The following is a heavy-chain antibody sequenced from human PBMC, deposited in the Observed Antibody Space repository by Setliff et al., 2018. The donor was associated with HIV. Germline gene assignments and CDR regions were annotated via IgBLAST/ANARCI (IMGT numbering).Heavy chain of an antibody. CDR2: TPNDGSYK. CDR1: NFTFSFYG. V-gene: IGHV3-30*02. CDR3: VRDLYWAFDY. J-gene: IGHJ4*02. Sequence: GGSLRLSCAASNFTFSFYGMHWVRQAPGKGLEWVAFTPNDGSYKNYADSVKGRFTISRDNFKNTLYLQMDSLRAEDTAVYYCVRDLYWAFDYWGQGTLVTVS. D-gene: IGHD2-15*01.